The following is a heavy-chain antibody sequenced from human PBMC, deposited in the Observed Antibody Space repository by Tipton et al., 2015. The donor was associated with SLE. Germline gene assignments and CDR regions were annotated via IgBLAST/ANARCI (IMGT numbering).Heavy chain of an antibody. V-gene: IGHV3-30-3*01. CDR3: ARDPLECSGGSCYSYYYYYMDV. Sequence: SLRLSCAASGFTFSTYTMHWVRQAPGKGLEWVAVISYDGSKKFYTDSVKGRFIISRDNSKNTLYLQMNSLRPDDTAVYYCARDPLECSGGSCYSYYYYYMDVWGKGTTVTVSS. CDR2: ISYDGSKK. D-gene: IGHD2-15*01. J-gene: IGHJ6*03. CDR1: GFTFSTYT.